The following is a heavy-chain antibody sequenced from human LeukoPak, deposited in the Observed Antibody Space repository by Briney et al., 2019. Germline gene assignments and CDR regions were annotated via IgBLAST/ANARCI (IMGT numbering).Heavy chain of an antibody. CDR1: GFNFGDRR. CDR2: ISSSGNDI. V-gene: IGHV3-21*05. J-gene: IGHJ4*02. D-gene: IGHD3-16*02. CDR3: ASIDYDY. Sequence: PGGSPRLSCTASGFNFGDRRMNWVRQTPGKGLEWLSHISSSGNDIYYAESVKGRFTISRDNAKNSMYLQMNSLRVEDTGIYYCASIDYDYWGQGTLVTVSS.